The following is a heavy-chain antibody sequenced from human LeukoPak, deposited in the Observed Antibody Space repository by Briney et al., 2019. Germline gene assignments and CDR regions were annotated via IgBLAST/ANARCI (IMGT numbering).Heavy chain of an antibody. V-gene: IGHV3-30-3*01. CDR1: GFTFSSYA. Sequence: GGSLRLSCAASGFTFSSYAMHWVRQAPGKGLEWVAVISYDGSNKYYADSVKGRFTISRDNSKNTLYLQMNSLRAEDTAVYYCARDQPMVRALDYWGQGTLVTVSS. CDR3: ARDQPMVRALDY. D-gene: IGHD3-10*01. CDR2: ISYDGSNK. J-gene: IGHJ4*02.